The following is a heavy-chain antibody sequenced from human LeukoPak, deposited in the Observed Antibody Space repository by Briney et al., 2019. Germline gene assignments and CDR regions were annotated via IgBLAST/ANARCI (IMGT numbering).Heavy chain of an antibody. D-gene: IGHD3-9*01. J-gene: IGHJ6*03. Sequence: GASVKVSCKASGYTVTSYGISWVRQAPGQGLEWLGWISAYNGNTNYPQKLQGRVTMTTDTSTNTAYIELRSLRSDDTAVYYCARQGRYFDWLPIRTYYYYYYMDVWGKGTTVTISS. CDR3: ARQGRYFDWLPIRTYYYYYYMDV. V-gene: IGHV1-18*01. CDR2: ISAYNGNT. CDR1: GYTVTSYG.